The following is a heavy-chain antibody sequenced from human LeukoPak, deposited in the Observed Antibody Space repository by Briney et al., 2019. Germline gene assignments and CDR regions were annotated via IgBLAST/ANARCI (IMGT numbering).Heavy chain of an antibody. D-gene: IGHD3-22*01. CDR3: ARDRGGYCMDV. Sequence: SVKVCGKASGYSFTNYDINWVRQAPGQGLEWMGGIIPIFGTANYAQKFQGRVTITTDESTSTAYMELSSLRSEDTAVHYCARDRGGYCMDVWGKGTTVTVSS. CDR2: IIPIFGTA. CDR1: GYSFTNYD. J-gene: IGHJ6*03. V-gene: IGHV1-69*05.